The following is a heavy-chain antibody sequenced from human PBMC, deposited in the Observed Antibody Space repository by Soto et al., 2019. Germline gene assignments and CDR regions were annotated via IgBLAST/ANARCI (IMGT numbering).Heavy chain of an antibody. CDR1: GGSITSHY. V-gene: IGHV4-59*08. Sequence: QVQLQESGPGLVKPSETLSLTCSVSGGSITSHYCSWFRQPPGKGLEWIGYIHHSGSTSYNPSLKSRVTMSVDTSKNHFSLKVNSATAADTALYYCARQGFGQLHGLVDVWGPGTTVTVSS. CDR3: ARQGFGQLHGLVDV. J-gene: IGHJ6*02. CDR2: IHHSGST. D-gene: IGHD3-10*01.